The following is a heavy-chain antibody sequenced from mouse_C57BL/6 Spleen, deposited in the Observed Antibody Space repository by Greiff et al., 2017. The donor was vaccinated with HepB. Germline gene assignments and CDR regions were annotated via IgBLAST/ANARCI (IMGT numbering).Heavy chain of an antibody. CDR1: GFNIKNTY. J-gene: IGHJ3*01. CDR3: ARNHGSLSWFAY. V-gene: IGHV14-3*01. CDR2: IDPANGNT. Sequence: EVKLMESVAELVRPGASVKLSCTASGFNIKNTYMHWVKQRPVQGLEWIGRIDPANGNTKYAPKFQGKATITADTSSNTAYLQLSSLTSEDTAIYYCARNHGSLSWFAYWGQGTLVTVSA. D-gene: IGHD1-1*01.